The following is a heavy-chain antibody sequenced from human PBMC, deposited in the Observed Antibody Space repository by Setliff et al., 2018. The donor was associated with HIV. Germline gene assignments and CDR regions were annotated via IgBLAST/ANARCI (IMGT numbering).Heavy chain of an antibody. D-gene: IGHD1-26*01. J-gene: IGHJ4*02. CDR3: ARGRDDAWELSDR. CDR2: IYYSGTA. V-gene: IGHV4-30-4*08. Sequence: PSETLSLTCTVSGGSISSGDYYWSWIRQPPGKGLEWIGYIYYSGTAYDNPSLKSRVTISVDPSKNQILLRLSSVTAADTAVYYCARGRDDAWELSDRWGQGTLVTVSS. CDR1: GGSISSGDYY.